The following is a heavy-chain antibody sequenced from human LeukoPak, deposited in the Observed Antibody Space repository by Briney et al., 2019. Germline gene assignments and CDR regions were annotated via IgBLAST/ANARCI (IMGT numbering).Heavy chain of an antibody. CDR3: AREYCSSTSCSIFGP. Sequence: ASVKVSXKASGYTFTGYYMHWVRQAPGQGLEWMGWINPNSGGTKYAQKFQGRVTMTRDTSISTAYMELSRLRSDDTAVYYCAREYCSSTSCSIFGPWGQGTLVTVSS. CDR2: INPNSGGT. J-gene: IGHJ5*02. V-gene: IGHV1-2*02. CDR1: GYTFTGYY. D-gene: IGHD2-2*01.